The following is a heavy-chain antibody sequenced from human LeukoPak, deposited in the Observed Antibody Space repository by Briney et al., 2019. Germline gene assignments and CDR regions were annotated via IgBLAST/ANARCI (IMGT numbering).Heavy chain of an antibody. D-gene: IGHD6-19*01. CDR3: AREIAVATNGDYGMDV. J-gene: IGHJ6*02. CDR1: GYTFTSYY. V-gene: IGHV1-46*01. CDR2: INPSGGST. Sequence: ASVKVSCKASGYTFTSYYMHWVRQAPGQGLEWMGIINPSGGSTSYAQKFQGRVTMTRDTSTSTAYMELSSLRSEDTAVYYCAREIAVATNGDYGMDVWGQGTTVTVSS.